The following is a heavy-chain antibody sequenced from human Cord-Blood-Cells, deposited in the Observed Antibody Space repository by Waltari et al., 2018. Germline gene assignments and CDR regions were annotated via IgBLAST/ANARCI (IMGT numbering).Heavy chain of an antibody. CDR3: ARIPRYCSGGSCYYYYGMDV. V-gene: IGHV2-70*01. CDR2: IAWDDDK. D-gene: IGHD2-15*01. CDR1: GFSLSPSGMC. J-gene: IGHJ6*02. Sequence: QVTLRESGPALVKPTQTLTLTCTFSGFSLSPSGMCVSWIRQPPGQALEWLAPIAWDDDKYYRTSLETRLTISKYTSKNQVVLTMTNMDPVDTATYYCARIPRYCSGGSCYYYYGMDVWGQGTTVTVSS.